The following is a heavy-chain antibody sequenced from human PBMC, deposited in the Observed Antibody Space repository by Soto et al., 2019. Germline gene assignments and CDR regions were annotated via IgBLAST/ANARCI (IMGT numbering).Heavy chain of an antibody. D-gene: IGHD3-22*01. CDR2: IWYDGSNK. CDR3: ARASRPHYYDSSGYPVNY. J-gene: IGHJ4*02. CDR1: GFTFSSYG. Sequence: QVQLVESGGGVVQPGRSLRLSCAASGFTFSSYGMHWVRQAPGKGLEWVAVIWYDGSNKYYADSVKGRFTISRDNSKNTLYLQMTSLRAEDTAVYYCARASRPHYYDSSGYPVNYWGQGTLVTVSS. V-gene: IGHV3-33*01.